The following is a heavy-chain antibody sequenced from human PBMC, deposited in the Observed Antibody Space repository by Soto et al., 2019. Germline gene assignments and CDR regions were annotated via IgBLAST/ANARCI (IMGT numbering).Heavy chain of an antibody. D-gene: IGHD2-8*01. CDR3: RVTGVSEVDY. V-gene: IGHV1-2*02. CDR1: GYTFSGFY. Sequence: QVQLVQSGAEVKKPGASVKVSCRTSGYTFSGFYIHWVRQAPGQGLESMGWIYPDSGGTDYAQKFRGRVTMTRDTSISTAYMELSRLRSDDTAVYYCRVTGVSEVDYWGQGTLVTVSS. J-gene: IGHJ4*02. CDR2: IYPDSGGT.